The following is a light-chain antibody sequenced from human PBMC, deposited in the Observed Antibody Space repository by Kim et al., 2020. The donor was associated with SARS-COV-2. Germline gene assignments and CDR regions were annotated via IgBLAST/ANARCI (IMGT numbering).Light chain of an antibody. CDR3: QQYGSSPRGYT. CDR2: GAS. CDR1: QRVSSNY. J-gene: IGKJ2*01. Sequence: EIVLTQSPGTLSLSSGERATLSCRASQRVSSNYFAWYQHKPGQAPRLLIYGASRRATGISERFSGDASGTNFTLTINRVEPEDFTVYYCQQYGSSPRGYTFGQGTKLGI. V-gene: IGKV3-20*01.